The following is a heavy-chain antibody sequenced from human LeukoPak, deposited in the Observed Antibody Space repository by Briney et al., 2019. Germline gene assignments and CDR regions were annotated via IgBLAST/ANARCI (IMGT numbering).Heavy chain of an antibody. J-gene: IGHJ4*02. CDR1: GGTFSSYA. D-gene: IGHD6-13*01. Sequence: PVKVSCKASGGTFSSYAISWVRQAPGQGLEWMGRIIPILGIANYAQKFQGRVTITADKSTSTAYMELSSLRSEDTAVYYCARAGYSSSWYDWGQGTLVTVSS. CDR2: IIPILGIA. CDR3: ARAGYSSSWYD. V-gene: IGHV1-69*04.